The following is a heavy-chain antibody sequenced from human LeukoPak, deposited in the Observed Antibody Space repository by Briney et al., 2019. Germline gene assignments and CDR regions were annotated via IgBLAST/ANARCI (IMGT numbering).Heavy chain of an antibody. CDR1: GGSISSYY. CDR2: IYTSGST. J-gene: IGHJ4*02. V-gene: IGHV4-4*07. CDR3: ARDLQYRNWNHEDY. D-gene: IGHD1-1*01. Sequence: SETLSLTCTVSGGSISSYYWSWIRQPAGKGLEWIGRIYTSGSTNYNPSLKSRVTMSVDTSKNQFSLKLSSVTAADTAVYYCARDLQYRNWNHEDYWGQGTLVTVSS.